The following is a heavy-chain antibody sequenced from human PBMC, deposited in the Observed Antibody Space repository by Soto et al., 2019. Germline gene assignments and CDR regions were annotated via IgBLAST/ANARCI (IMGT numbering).Heavy chain of an antibody. D-gene: IGHD2-15*01. CDR2: INHTGTV. CDR1: GGSFRSYY. Sequence: PSETLSLTCAVYGGSFRSYYWSWIRQAPGKGLGWIGEINHTGTVNYNPSLKSRVAISVDTSEMQFSLKLFSVTAADPVWYYCGSLGSGAYDFWGQGALVTVSS. J-gene: IGHJ4*02. V-gene: IGHV4-34*01. CDR3: GSLGSGAYDF.